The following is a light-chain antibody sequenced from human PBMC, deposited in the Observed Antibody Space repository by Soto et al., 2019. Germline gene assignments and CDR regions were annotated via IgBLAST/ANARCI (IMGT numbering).Light chain of an antibody. J-gene: IGKJ3*01. CDR3: HHYDRSPIFT. CDR1: RSVNSN. CDR2: GAS. Sequence: EIVMTQSPATLSVSPGERATLSCRASRSVNSNLAWYQQKPGQAPRLLIYGASTRAAGIPARFSGSGSGTEFSLTISSLQSEDFATYYCHHYDRSPIFTFGPGTKVDI. V-gene: IGKV3-15*01.